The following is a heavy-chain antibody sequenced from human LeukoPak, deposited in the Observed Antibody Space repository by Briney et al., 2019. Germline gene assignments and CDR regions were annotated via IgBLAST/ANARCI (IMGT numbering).Heavy chain of an antibody. V-gene: IGHV1-18*01. CDR3: ARDRSSSSWYRY. D-gene: IGHD6-13*01. CDR1: VYTFTSYS. J-gene: IGHJ4*02. Sequence: GASVKVSFKASVYTFTSYSISWVRQAPGQGLEWMGWISAYSGNTNYAQKLQGRVTMTTNTSTSTAYMELRSLRSDDTAVYYCARDRSSSSWYRYWGQGTLVTVSS. CDR2: ISAYSGNT.